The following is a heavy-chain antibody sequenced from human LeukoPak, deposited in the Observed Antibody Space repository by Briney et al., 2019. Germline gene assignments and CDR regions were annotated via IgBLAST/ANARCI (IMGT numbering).Heavy chain of an antibody. J-gene: IGHJ4*02. V-gene: IGHV5-51*01. D-gene: IGHD3-10*01. CDR3: ARSFHPSGSYYNGRYFFDS. Sequence: GESLKISCKGDSFTNFYIAWVRQTPGQGLQWIAVIFPSDSRITYNPSFQGHVTVSAGKSNNTAYLQWSSLKASDTAMYFCARSFHPSGSYYNGRYFFDSWGRGTLVTVAS. CDR2: IFPSDSRI. CDR1: DSFTNFY.